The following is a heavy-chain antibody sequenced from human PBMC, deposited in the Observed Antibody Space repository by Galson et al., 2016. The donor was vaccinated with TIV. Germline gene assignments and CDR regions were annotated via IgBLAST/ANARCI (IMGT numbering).Heavy chain of an antibody. D-gene: IGHD6-6*01. Sequence: ETLSLTCTVSGGSVSSTSYYWGWIRQPTGKGLEWIGTIYYTGITFYNPSLESRVTISVDTSKNQFSLKLSSVTPADTAVYFCARTTGAGVAARVLFDYWGRGTLVTVSS. V-gene: IGHV4-39*07. CDR2: IYYTGIT. CDR3: ARTTGAGVAARVLFDY. J-gene: IGHJ4*02. CDR1: GGSVSSTSYY.